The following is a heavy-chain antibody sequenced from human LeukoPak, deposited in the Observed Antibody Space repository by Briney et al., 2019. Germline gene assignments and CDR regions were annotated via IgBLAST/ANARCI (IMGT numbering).Heavy chain of an antibody. D-gene: IGHD4-17*01. CDR3: ARVQRGGDYLFDY. CDR1: GFTFDDYA. Sequence: GRSLRLSCAASGFTFDDYATHWVRQTPGKGLEWVSGISWNSGSIGYADSVKGRFTISRDNAKNSLYLQMNGLRAEDTAVYYCARVQRGGDYLFDYWGQGTLVTVSS. J-gene: IGHJ4*02. V-gene: IGHV3-9*01. CDR2: ISWNSGSI.